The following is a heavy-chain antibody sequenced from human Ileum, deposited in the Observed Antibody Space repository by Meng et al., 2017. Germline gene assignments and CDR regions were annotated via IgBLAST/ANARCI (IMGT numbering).Heavy chain of an antibody. CDR2: IHHSGST. CDR1: GGSISSTYW. D-gene: IGHD4-23*01. V-gene: IGHV4-4*02. CDR3: ARIDYGGNGIEKYYFDY. Sequence: QVALQEPGPGLVEPSGTLALTRAGSGGSISSTYWWTWVRQSAGKGLEWIGEIHHSGSTNYNPSLKSRVTISVDKSKNQFSLNLRSVTAADTAVYYCARIDYGGNGIEKYYFDYWGQGTLVTVSS. J-gene: IGHJ4*02.